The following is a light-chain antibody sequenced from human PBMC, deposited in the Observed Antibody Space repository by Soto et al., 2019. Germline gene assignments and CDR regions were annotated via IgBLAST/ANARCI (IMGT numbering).Light chain of an antibody. Sequence: QSALTQPASVSGSPGQSITISSTGTSSDIGGYNYVSWYQQYPGKAPKLMIFGVSDRPSGVSNRFSGSKSGTTASLTISGLQAEDEADYYCSSYKTSSTVVVFGGGTKVTVL. V-gene: IGLV2-14*01. CDR1: SSDIGGYNY. CDR2: GVS. J-gene: IGLJ2*01. CDR3: SSYKTSSTVVV.